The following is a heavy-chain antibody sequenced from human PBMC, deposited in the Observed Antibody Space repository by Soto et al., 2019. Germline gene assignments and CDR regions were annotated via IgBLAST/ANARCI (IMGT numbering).Heavy chain of an antibody. CDR1: GFTFSSYS. CDR2: ISSSSSYI. J-gene: IGHJ4*02. D-gene: IGHD4-17*01. CDR3: ASSANYGDDFDY. Sequence: PGGSLRLSCAASGFTFSSYSMNWVRQAPGKGLEWVSSISSSSSYIYYADSVKGRFTISRDNAKNSLYLQMNSLRAEDTAVYYCASSANYGDDFDYWGQGTLVTVSS. V-gene: IGHV3-21*01.